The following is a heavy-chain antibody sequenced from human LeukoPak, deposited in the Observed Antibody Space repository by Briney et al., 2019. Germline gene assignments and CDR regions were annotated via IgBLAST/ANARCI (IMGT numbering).Heavy chain of an antibody. CDR3: AKDVNAYCSGDCSDY. D-gene: IGHD2-21*01. CDR1: GFTFGTHA. V-gene: IGHV3-23*01. J-gene: IGHJ4*02. Sequence: GGSLRLSCVASGFTFGTHAMSWVRQVPGKGLEWVSGISRGSITYYSDSVKGRFTISRDNSKNMVSLEMNSLRTEDTAVYYCAKDVNAYCSGDCSDYWGQGTLVTVSS. CDR2: ISRGSIT.